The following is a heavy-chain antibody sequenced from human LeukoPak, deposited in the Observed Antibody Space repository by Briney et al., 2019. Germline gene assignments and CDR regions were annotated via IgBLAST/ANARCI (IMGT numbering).Heavy chain of an antibody. CDR1: GFTFSSYS. V-gene: IGHV3-21*01. CDR2: ISSSSSYI. D-gene: IGHD4-17*01. Sequence: NPGGSLRLSCAASGFTFSSYSMNWVRQAPGKGLEWVSSISSSSSYIYYADSVKGRFTIPRDNAKNSLYLQMNSLRAEDTAVYYCARGFAYGDDWFDPWGQGTLVTVSS. J-gene: IGHJ5*02. CDR3: ARGFAYGDDWFDP.